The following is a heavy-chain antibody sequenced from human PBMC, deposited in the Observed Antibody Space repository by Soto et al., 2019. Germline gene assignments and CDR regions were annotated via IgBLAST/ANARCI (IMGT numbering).Heavy chain of an antibody. D-gene: IGHD4-17*01. V-gene: IGHV4-31*11. CDR3: ARDLRCGDYYVMDV. CDR1: GGSISSGGYY. Sequence: QVQLQESGPGLVKPSQTLSLTCAVSGGSISSGGYYLSWIRQHPGKGLEWIGYIYYIGSTYYNPSLKSRVNISVDTSKNQFSLKHSAVTAADTAVYYCARDLRCGDYYVMDVWGQGTTGTVSS. CDR2: IYYIGST. J-gene: IGHJ6*02.